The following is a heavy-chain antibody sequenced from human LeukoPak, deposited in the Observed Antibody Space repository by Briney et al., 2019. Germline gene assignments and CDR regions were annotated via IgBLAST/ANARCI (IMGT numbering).Heavy chain of an antibody. V-gene: IGHV1-3*01. D-gene: IGHD2-2*01. J-gene: IGHJ1*01. Sequence: ASVTVSFKSSGYTFTSYAMHWVRQAPGQRLEWMGWINAGNGNTKYSQKFQGRVTITRDTSARTAYMELSSLRSEETAVYYCARGERCSSTSGYAMSEYFQHWGQGTLVTVSS. CDR3: ARGERCSSTSGYAMSEYFQH. CDR1: GYTFTSYA. CDR2: INAGNGNT.